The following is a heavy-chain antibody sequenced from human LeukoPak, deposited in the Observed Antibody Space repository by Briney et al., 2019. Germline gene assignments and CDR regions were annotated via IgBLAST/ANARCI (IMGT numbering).Heavy chain of an antibody. CDR3: AKDPSQELIWFGEPRGV. J-gene: IGHJ6*04. V-gene: IGHV3-23*01. Sequence: GGSLRLSCAASGFTFSSYAMSWVRQAPGKGLEWVSSISGSGGSTYYADSVKGRFTISRDNSKNTLYLQMNSLRAEDTAVYYCAKDPSQELIWFGEPRGVWGKGTTVTVSS. D-gene: IGHD3-10*01. CDR2: ISGSGGST. CDR1: GFTFSSYA.